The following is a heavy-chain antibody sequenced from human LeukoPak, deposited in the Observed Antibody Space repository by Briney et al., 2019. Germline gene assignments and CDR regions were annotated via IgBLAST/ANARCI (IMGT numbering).Heavy chain of an antibody. CDR3: AKALTYYYGSGIGR. J-gene: IGHJ4*02. CDR2: ISGSGGST. V-gene: IGHV3-23*01. Sequence: GGSLRLSCAASGFTFTGYFMSWVRQAPGKGLEWVSAISGSGGSTYYADYVNGRFTISRDNSKNTLYLQMNSLRAEDTAVYYGAKALTYYYGSGIGRWGKGTLVTVSS. CDR1: GFTFTGYF. D-gene: IGHD3-10*01.